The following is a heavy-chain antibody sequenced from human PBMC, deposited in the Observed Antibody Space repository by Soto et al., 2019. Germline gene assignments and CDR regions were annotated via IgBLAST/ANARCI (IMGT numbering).Heavy chain of an antibody. CDR2: IYYSGST. V-gene: IGHV4-59*01. D-gene: IGHD3-3*01. CDR1: GGSISSYY. J-gene: IGHJ6*02. Sequence: SETLSLTCTVSGGSISSYYWSWIRQPPGKGLEWIGYIYYSGSTNYNPSLKSRVTISIDTSKNQFSLKLSSVTAADTAVYYCARAPSDFWSGYPSPPTSSYYDMDVWGQGTTVTVYS. CDR3: ARAPSDFWSGYPSPPTSSYYDMDV.